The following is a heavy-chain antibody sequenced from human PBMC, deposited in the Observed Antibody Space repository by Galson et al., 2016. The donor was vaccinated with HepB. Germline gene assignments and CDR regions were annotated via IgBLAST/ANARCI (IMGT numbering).Heavy chain of an antibody. CDR2: IWHDGSNK. Sequence: SLRLSCAASSFSFSTYGMHWVRQAPGKGLEWVAVIWHDGSNKQYADSVKGRFTISRDNSKSTLNLQMNSLRVEDTAVYYCAREIQGRWYDFDYWGQGTLVTVSS. CDR1: SFSFSTYG. J-gene: IGHJ4*02. CDR3: AREIQGRWYDFDY. V-gene: IGHV3-33*01. D-gene: IGHD3-16*01.